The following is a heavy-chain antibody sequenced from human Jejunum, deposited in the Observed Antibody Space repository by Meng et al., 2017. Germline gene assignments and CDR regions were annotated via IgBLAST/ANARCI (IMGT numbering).Heavy chain of an antibody. CDR2: KYNRSKWYN. CDR1: GDSCARNRAA. D-gene: IGHD6-13*01. CDR3: VRTSNWSLDY. J-gene: IGHJ4*01. V-gene: IGHV6-1*01. Sequence: QVQPRHEGRGLVQPFPALSPTCAICGDSCARNRAAWNWIRQSPSRGLEWLGRKYNRSKWYNDYAEAVKSRITFNPDTSKNQFSLQLNSVTPEDTAVYYCVRTSNWSLDYWGQGTLVTVSS.